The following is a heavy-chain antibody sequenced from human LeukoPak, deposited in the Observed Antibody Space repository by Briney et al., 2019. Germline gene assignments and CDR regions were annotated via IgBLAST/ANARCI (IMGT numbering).Heavy chain of an antibody. J-gene: IGHJ5*02. V-gene: IGHV3-23*01. CDR1: GFTFSSYG. CDR3: AKATEGNWFDP. Sequence: GGSLRLSCAASGFTFSSYGMSWVRQAPGKGLEWVSAISGSGGSTYYADSVKGRFTISRDNSKNTLYLQMNSLRAKDTAVYYCAKATEGNWFDPWGQGTLVTVSS. D-gene: IGHD4-11*01. CDR2: ISGSGGST.